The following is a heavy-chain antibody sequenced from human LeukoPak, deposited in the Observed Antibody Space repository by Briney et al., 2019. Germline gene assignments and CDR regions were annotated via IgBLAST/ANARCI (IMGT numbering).Heavy chain of an antibody. D-gene: IGHD6-19*01. CDR1: GGSISSGGYY. J-gene: IGHJ4*02. CDR2: INHGGST. CDR3: ARPQPRYSSGWYPYYFDY. Sequence: SQTLSLTCTVSGGSISSGGYYWSWIRQPPGKGLEWIGEINHGGSTNYNPSLKSRVTISVDTSKNQFSLKLSSVTAADTAVYYCARPQPRYSSGWYPYYFDYWGQGTLVTVSS. V-gene: IGHV4-30-2*01.